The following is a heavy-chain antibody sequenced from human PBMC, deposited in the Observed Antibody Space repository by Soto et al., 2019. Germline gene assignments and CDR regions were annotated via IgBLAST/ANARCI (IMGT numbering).Heavy chain of an antibody. CDR1: GDSFNDYY. Sequence: QVQLVQSGAEVRKPGASVTVSCRSSGDSFNDYYIHWVRQAPGQGFEWMGWINPTGGVTKYAQKFQGWVSMTRDTSIKTVYRQLSRLRSDDTAVYYCARESGGATATLDYYYFYMDVWGTGTTVTVSS. D-gene: IGHD5-12*01. V-gene: IGHV1-2*04. CDR2: INPTGGVT. J-gene: IGHJ6*03. CDR3: ARESGGATATLDYYYFYMDV.